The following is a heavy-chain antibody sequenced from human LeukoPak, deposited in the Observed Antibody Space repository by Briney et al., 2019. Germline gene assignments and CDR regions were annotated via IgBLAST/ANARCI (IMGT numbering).Heavy chain of an antibody. J-gene: IGHJ4*02. Sequence: SGGSLRLSCAASGFTFSSYAMSWVRQAPGKGLEWVSAISGSVGNTYYADSVKGRLTIPRDNSKNTLYLQMNSLRAEDTAVYYCAKDQYCTSTSCYVGYWGQGTLATVSS. CDR2: ISGSVGNT. V-gene: IGHV3-23*01. D-gene: IGHD2-2*01. CDR1: GFTFSSYA. CDR3: AKDQYCTSTSCYVGY.